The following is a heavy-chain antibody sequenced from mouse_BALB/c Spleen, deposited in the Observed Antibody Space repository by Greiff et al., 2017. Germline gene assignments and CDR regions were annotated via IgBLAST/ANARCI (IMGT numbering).Heavy chain of an antibody. CDR1: GFTFSSYT. J-gene: IGHJ1*01. V-gene: IGHV5-12-2*01. Sequence: DVKLVESGGGLVQPGGSLKLSCAASGFTFSSYTMSWVRQTPEKRLEWVAYISNGGGSTYYPDTVKGRFTISRDNAKNTLYLQMSSLKSEDTAMYYCARNWYFDVWGAGTTVTVAS. CDR2: ISNGGGST. CDR3: ARNWYFDV.